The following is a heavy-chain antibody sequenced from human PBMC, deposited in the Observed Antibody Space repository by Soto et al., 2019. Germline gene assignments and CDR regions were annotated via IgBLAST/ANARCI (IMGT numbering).Heavy chain of an antibody. D-gene: IGHD3-16*02. Sequence: EVQLVESGGGLVNPGGSLRLSCAASGLTFGDAWMTWVRQAPGQGPEWVGLIRSKAGGGTADYAAPVKGRFILSRDDSKNTVDLQMNSRKTEDTAVYYCTKERPLTGGGVIATWGQGTVVTVSS. V-gene: IGHV3-15*01. CDR1: GLTFGDAW. CDR3: TKERPLTGGGVIAT. J-gene: IGHJ3*01. CDR2: IRSKAGGGTA.